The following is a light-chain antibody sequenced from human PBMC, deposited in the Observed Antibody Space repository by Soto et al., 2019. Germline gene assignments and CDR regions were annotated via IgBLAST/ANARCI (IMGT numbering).Light chain of an antibody. CDR3: SSYSSRSALDVL. V-gene: IGLV2-14*01. CDR1: SGDVGGYSY. CDR2: EVT. Sequence: QSALPQPASVSGSPGQSSTISCTGTSGDVGGYSYVSWYQQYPGKAPKLSIYEVTYRPSGVSNRFSGSKSGNTASLTISGLQAEDEADYYCSSYSSRSALDVLFGGGTKVTVL. J-gene: IGLJ2*01.